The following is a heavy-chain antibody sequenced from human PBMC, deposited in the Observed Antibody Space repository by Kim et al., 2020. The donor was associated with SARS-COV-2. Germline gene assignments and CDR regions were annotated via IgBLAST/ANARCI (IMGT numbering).Heavy chain of an antibody. CDR1: GYTFTSYG. CDR2: ISAYNGNT. J-gene: IGHJ6*02. V-gene: IGHV1-18*04. CDR3: ARWAYTIFGVVISDYGMDV. D-gene: IGHD3-3*01. Sequence: ASVKVSCKASGYTFTSYGISWVRQAPGQGLEWMGWISAYNGNTNYAQKLKGRVTMTTDTSTSTAYMELRSLRSDDTAVYYCARWAYTIFGVVISDYGMDVWGQGTTVTVSS.